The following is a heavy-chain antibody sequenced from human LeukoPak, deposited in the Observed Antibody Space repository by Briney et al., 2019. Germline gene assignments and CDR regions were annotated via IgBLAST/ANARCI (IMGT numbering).Heavy chain of an antibody. V-gene: IGHV3-11*01. D-gene: IGHD2-8*01. CDR1: GFTFSDYY. CDR3: STDPRLLIY. CDR2: MRSSGSTI. J-gene: IGHJ4*01. Sequence: VGSLRLSCAASGFTFSDYYMNWIRQAPGKGLEWIASMRSSGSTIKYADSVKGRFTISRDNAKNSLYLQMNSLRPDDTALYYCSTDPRLLIYWGHGTLVTVSS.